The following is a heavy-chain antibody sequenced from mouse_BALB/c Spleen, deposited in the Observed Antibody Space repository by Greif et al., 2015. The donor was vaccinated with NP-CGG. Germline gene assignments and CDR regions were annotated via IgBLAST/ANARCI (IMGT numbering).Heavy chain of an antibody. CDR3: TMRYVGYVGAMDY. D-gene: IGHD1-2*01. Sequence: EVKLVDSGGGLVQPGGSMKLSCVASGFTFSNYWMNWVRQSPEKGLEWVAEIRLKSNNYATHYAESVKGRFTISRDDSKSSVYLQMNNLRAEDTGIYCCTMRYVGYVGAMDYWGQGTSVTFSS. CDR1: GFTFSNYW. V-gene: IGHV6-6*02. CDR2: IRLKSNNYAT. J-gene: IGHJ4*01.